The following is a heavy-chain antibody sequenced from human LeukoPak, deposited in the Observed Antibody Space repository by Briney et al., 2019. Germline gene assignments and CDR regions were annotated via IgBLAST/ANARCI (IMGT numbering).Heavy chain of an antibody. V-gene: IGHV3-11*04. Sequence: GGSLRLSCAASGFTFSDYYMSWIRQAPGKGLEWVSYISSSGSTIYYAESVKGRFTISRDNAKNSLYLQMNSLRAEDTAVYYCARDRSNGDYAFDYWGQGALVTVSS. CDR2: ISSSGSTI. CDR1: GFTFSDYY. CDR3: ARDRSNGDYAFDY. J-gene: IGHJ4*02. D-gene: IGHD4-17*01.